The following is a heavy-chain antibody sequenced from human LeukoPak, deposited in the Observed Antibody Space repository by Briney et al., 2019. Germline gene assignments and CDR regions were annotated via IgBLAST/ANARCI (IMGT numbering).Heavy chain of an antibody. J-gene: IGHJ3*02. Sequence: GGSLRLSCAASGFTFSSYAMHWVRQAPGKGLEYVSAISSNGGSTYYANSVKGRFTISRDNSKNTLYLQMGSLRAEDMAVYYCARDRGGTVEGDAFDIWGQGTMVTVSS. CDR3: ARDRGGTVEGDAFDI. D-gene: IGHD3-10*01. CDR2: ISSNGGST. V-gene: IGHV3-64*01. CDR1: GFTFSSYA.